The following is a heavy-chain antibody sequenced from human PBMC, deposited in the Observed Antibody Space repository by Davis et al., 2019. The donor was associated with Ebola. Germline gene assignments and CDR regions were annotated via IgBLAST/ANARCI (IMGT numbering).Heavy chain of an antibody. CDR3: ARDHYDSSAHNWFDP. Sequence: PGGSLRLSCAASGFTFSDYAMHWVRQAPGKGLEWVAVIWYDGSNEDYADSVKGRFTISRDNSKNTLYLQMNSLRAEDTAVYYCARDHYDSSAHNWFDPWGLGTLVTVSS. CDR1: GFTFSDYA. CDR2: IWYDGSNE. J-gene: IGHJ5*02. V-gene: IGHV3-33*08. D-gene: IGHD3-22*01.